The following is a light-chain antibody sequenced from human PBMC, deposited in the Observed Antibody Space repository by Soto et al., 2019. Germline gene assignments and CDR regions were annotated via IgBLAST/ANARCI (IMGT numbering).Light chain of an antibody. V-gene: IGLV2-14*01. CDR2: EVS. J-gene: IGLJ1*01. Sequence: QSVLTQPPSASGSPGQSVAISCTGTSSDVGGYKYVSWYQQHPGKAPKLMIYEVSNRPSGVSDRFSGSKSGNTASLTISGLQAEDEGDYYCGSYTSSLYVFGTGTKVTVL. CDR1: SSDVGGYKY. CDR3: GSYTSSLYV.